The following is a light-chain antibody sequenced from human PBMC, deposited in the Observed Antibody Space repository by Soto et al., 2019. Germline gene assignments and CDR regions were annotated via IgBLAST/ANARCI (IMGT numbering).Light chain of an antibody. V-gene: IGKV3-20*01. J-gene: IGKJ1*01. CDR1: QSVSSSY. CDR2: GAS. Sequence: EIVLTQSPGTLSLSPGERATLSCRASQSVSSSYLAWYQQNRGQAPRLLIYGASSRATGIPDRFSGSGSGTDFTLTISRLEPEDLALDYCQEYGSSRWTFGQGTKVYIK. CDR3: QEYGSSRWT.